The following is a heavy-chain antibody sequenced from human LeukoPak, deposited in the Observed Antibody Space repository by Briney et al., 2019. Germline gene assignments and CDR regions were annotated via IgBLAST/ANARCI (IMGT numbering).Heavy chain of an antibody. CDR1: GFTFSSYA. CDR3: AKDKNYYGSSGYPLFDP. Sequence: GGSLRLSCAASGFTFSSYAMSWVRQAPGKGLEWVSAISGSGGSTYYADFVKGRFTISRDNSKNTLYLQMNRLRGEDTGVYYCAKDKNYYGSSGYPLFDPWGQGTLVTVSS. D-gene: IGHD3-22*01. CDR2: ISGSGGST. V-gene: IGHV3-23*01. J-gene: IGHJ5*02.